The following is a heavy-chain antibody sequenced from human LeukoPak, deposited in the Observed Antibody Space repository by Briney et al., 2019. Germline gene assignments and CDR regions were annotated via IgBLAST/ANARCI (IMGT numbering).Heavy chain of an antibody. D-gene: IGHD6-13*01. J-gene: IGHJ5*02. Sequence: SVKVSCKASGGTFSSYATSWVRQAPGQGLEWMGRIIPIFGTANYAQKFQGRVTITTDESTSTAYMELSSLRSEDTAVYYCARSSSWYENWFDPWGQGTLVTVSS. V-gene: IGHV1-69*05. CDR1: GGTFSSYA. CDR2: IIPIFGTA. CDR3: ARSSSWYENWFDP.